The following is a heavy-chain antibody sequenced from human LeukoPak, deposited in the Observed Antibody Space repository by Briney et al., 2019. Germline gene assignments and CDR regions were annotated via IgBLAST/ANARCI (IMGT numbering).Heavy chain of an antibody. CDR1: GGSISSYY. D-gene: IGHD7-27*01. Sequence: SETLSLTCTVSGGSISSYYWSWIRQPPGKELEWIGYIYYSGSTNYNPSLKSRVTISVDASKNQFSLKLSSVTAADTAVYYCARASPGEFDPWGQRTLVTVSS. V-gene: IGHV4-59*01. J-gene: IGHJ5*02. CDR2: IYYSGST. CDR3: ARASPGEFDP.